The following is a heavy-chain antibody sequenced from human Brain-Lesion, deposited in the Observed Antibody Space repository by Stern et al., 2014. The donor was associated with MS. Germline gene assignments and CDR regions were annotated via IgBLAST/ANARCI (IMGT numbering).Heavy chain of an antibody. Sequence: QVHLVESGPGLVKPSETLSLTCTVAGGSVSSTSYAWAWIRQPPGKGLEWIGTIYYSGNTYYSPALKSRLTISLDKSKNLFSPQLWSVTAADTAVYYCAGEEDIRYCSGGSCTGNWFDPWGQGTLVTVSS. D-gene: IGHD2-15*01. CDR1: GGSVSSTSYA. J-gene: IGHJ5*02. V-gene: IGHV4-39*01. CDR2: IYYSGNT. CDR3: AGEEDIRYCSGGSCTGNWFDP.